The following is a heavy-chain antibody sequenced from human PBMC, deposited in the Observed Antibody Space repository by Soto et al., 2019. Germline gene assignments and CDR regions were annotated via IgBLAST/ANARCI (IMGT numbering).Heavy chain of an antibody. D-gene: IGHD6-6*01. J-gene: IGHJ5*02. CDR2: IIPIFGTA. CDR1: GGTFSSYA. V-gene: IGHV1-69*01. CDR3: ARSKEQLASFARRGNWFDP. Sequence: QVQLVQSGAEVKKTGSSVKVSCKASGGTFSSYAISWVRQAPGQGREWMGGIIPIFGTANYAQKFQGRVTITADESTSTAYRELSSLRSEDTAVYYGARSKEQLASFARRGNWFDPWGQGTLVTVSS.